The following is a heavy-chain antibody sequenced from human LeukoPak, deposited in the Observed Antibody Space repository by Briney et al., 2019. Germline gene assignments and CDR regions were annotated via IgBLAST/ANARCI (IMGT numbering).Heavy chain of an antibody. CDR1: GYTFTSYG. Sequence: ASVKVSCKASGYTFTSYGISWVRQAPGQGLEWMGGFDPEDGETIYAQKFQGRVTMTEDTSTDTAYMELSSLRSEDTAVYYCATVRRATGFDPWGQGTLVTVSS. J-gene: IGHJ5*02. CDR3: ATVRRATGFDP. D-gene: IGHD5-24*01. V-gene: IGHV1-24*01. CDR2: FDPEDGET.